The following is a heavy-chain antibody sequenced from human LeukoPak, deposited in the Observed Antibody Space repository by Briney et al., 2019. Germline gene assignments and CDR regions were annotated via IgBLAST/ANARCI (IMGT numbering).Heavy chain of an antibody. CDR1: GFTFSRYW. Sequence: PGGSLRLSCAASGFTFSRYWMNWVRQAPGTGLEWVSNIKRDGNEKNYVDSVKGRFSISRDNAKNSLYLQMDSLRAEDTAVYYCAKEGAYPIITYDSWGQGALVTVSS. D-gene: IGHD3-10*01. CDR2: IKRDGNEK. CDR3: AKEGAYPIITYDS. V-gene: IGHV3-7*01. J-gene: IGHJ5*01.